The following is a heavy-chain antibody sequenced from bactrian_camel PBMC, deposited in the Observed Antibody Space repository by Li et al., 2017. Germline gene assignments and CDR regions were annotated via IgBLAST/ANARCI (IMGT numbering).Heavy chain of an antibody. CDR1: GFTFSSYD. D-gene: IGHD1*01. V-gene: IGHV3S55*01. Sequence: QVQLVESGGGLVQPGGSLRLSCAAPGFTFSSYDMAWYRQAPGRECELVSSRRRDGTTYYADSVKGRFTISRDNAKNTLYLQLNSLKTEDTAMYYCAKERFPGWLAAEFGYWGLGTQVTVS. CDR3: AKERFPGWLAAEFGY. CDR2: RRRDGTT. J-gene: IGHJ6*01.